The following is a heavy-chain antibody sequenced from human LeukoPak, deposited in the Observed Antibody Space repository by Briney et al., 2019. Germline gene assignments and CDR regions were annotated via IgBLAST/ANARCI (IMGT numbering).Heavy chain of an antibody. CDR1: GFTFSGSA. D-gene: IGHD3-16*02. CDR2: IRSKGNNYAT. J-gene: IGHJ2*01. V-gene: IGHV3-73*01. Sequence: GGSLKLSCAASGFTFSGSAMHWVRQASGKGLEWVGRIRSKGNNYATAYAASVKGRFTIPRDDSKNTAYLQMNSLKTEDTAVYYCARSLDWYLDLWGRGTLVTVSS. CDR3: ARSLDWYLDL.